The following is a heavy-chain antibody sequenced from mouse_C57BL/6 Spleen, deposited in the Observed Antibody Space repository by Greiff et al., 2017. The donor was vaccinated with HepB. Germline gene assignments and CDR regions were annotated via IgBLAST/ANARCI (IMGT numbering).Heavy chain of an antibody. V-gene: IGHV14-1*01. CDR2: IDPEDGDT. Sequence: VQLQQSGAELVRPGASVKLSCTASGFNIKDYYMHWVKQRPEQGLEWIGRIDPEDGDTEYAPKFQGKATMTADTSSNTAYLQLSSLTSEDTAVYYCTVRLRRNWYFDVWGTGTTVTVSS. J-gene: IGHJ1*03. D-gene: IGHD2-4*01. CDR1: GFNIKDYY. CDR3: TVRLRRNWYFDV.